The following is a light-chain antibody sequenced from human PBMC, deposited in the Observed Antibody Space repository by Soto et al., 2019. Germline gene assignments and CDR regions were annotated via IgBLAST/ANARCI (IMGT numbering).Light chain of an antibody. Sequence: QSVLTQPPSVSGAPGQGVTISCTGSSSNIGAGYDVHWYQQLPGTAPKLLIYGNSNRPSGVPDRFSGSKSDTSASLAITGLEAEDEADYCCQSYDSSLSGYVFGTGTKVTVL. V-gene: IGLV1-40*01. J-gene: IGLJ1*01. CDR2: GNS. CDR1: SSNIGAGYD. CDR3: QSYDSSLSGYV.